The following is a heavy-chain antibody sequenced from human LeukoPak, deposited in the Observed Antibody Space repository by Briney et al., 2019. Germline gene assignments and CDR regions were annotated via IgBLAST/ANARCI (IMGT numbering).Heavy chain of an antibody. D-gene: IGHD1-1*01. Sequence: SETLSLTCAVYGGSFSGYYWSWIRQPPGKGLEWIGEINHSGSTNYNPSLKSRVTISVDTSKNQFSLKLSSVTAADTAVYYCARSYQLEPQYYYYGMDVWGQGTTVTVSS. CDR2: INHSGST. CDR1: GGSFSGYY. CDR3: ARSYQLEPQYYYYGMDV. V-gene: IGHV4-34*01. J-gene: IGHJ6*02.